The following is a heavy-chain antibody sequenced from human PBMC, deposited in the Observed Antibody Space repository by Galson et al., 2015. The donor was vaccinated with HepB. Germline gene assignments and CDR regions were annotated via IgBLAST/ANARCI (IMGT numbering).Heavy chain of an antibody. D-gene: IGHD3-22*01. CDR3: ARDGADMIVAPFDY. Sequence: SLRLSCAASGFTFRSYSMNWVRQAPGKGLEWVSSISSSSSYIYYADSVKGRFTISRDNAKNPLYLQMNSLRAEDTAVYYCARDGADMIVAPFDYWGQGTLVTVSS. CDR2: ISSSSSYI. J-gene: IGHJ4*02. V-gene: IGHV3-21*01. CDR1: GFTFRSYS.